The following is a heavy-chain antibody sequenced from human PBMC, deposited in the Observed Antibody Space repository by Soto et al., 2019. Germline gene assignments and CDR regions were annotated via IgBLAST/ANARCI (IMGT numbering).Heavy chain of an antibody. CDR1: GFTFSSYG. CDR2: ISYDGSNK. J-gene: IGHJ6*02. CDR3: ANPVNSWYGYHYYGMDV. D-gene: IGHD6-13*01. V-gene: IGHV3-30*18. Sequence: GGSLRLSCAASGFTFSSYGMHWVRQAPGKWLEWVAVISYDGSNKYYADSVKGRFTISRDNSKNTLYLQMNSLRAEDTAVYYCANPVNSWYGYHYYGMDVWGQGXTVTVYS.